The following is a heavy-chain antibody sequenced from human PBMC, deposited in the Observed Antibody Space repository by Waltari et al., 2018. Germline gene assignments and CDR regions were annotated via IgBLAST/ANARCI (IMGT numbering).Heavy chain of an antibody. CDR3: AKPLPIVVVPAAVDY. CDR2: IKSDGSGT. D-gene: IGHD2-2*01. Sequence: EVQLVESGGGLVQPGGSLRLSCAASGFTFSNYWMHWVRQAPGKGLVWVSRIKSDGSGTSDADSVKGRFTISRDNSKNTLYLQMNSLRAEDTAVYYCAKPLPIVVVPAAVDYWGQGTLVTVSS. J-gene: IGHJ4*02. V-gene: IGHV3-74*01. CDR1: GFTFSNYW.